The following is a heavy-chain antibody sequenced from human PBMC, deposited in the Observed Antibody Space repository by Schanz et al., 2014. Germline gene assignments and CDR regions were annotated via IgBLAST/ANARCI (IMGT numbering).Heavy chain of an antibody. CDR2: INPSGGST. Sequence: QVQVVQSGAEVKKPGASVKVSCKASGYTFTSDSMHWVRQAPGQGLEWMGMINPSGGSTTYAQKFQGRVTMTRDTSTSTVYMELSSRRSEDTAVYYCARLGTGMAVAGSVIDSYYYYMDVWGEGTTVTVSS. CDR3: ARLGTGMAVAGSVIDSYYYYMDV. J-gene: IGHJ6*03. V-gene: IGHV1-46*01. D-gene: IGHD6-19*01. CDR1: GYTFTSDS.